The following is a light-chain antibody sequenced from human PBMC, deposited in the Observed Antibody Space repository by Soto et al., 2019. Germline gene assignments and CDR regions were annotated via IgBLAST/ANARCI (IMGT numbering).Light chain of an antibody. V-gene: IGLV1-44*01. Sequence: QSVLTQPPSASGTPGQRVTISGSGSSSNIGSNTVNWYQHLPGSAPKLLIYSSNQRPSGVPDRFSGSKSGTSASLAISGLQSEDEADYYCAAWDGSLDVVLFGGGTKLTVL. J-gene: IGLJ3*02. CDR1: SSNIGSNT. CDR3: AAWDGSLDVVL. CDR2: SSN.